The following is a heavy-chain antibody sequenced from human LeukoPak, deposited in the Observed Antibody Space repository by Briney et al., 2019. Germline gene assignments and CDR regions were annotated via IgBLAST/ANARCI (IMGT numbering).Heavy chain of an antibody. CDR2: VSNTGLTT. CDR1: GFTVGSYA. Sequence: GGSLRLSCAVSGFTVGSYAMSWVRQAPGKGLEWVSGVSNTGLTTYYIDSVKGRFTISRDSSKNTLYLQLDSLRTEDTAVYYCAKVRKGVGAFDIWGQEIMVTVSS. CDR3: AKVRKGVGAFDI. V-gene: IGHV3-23*01. J-gene: IGHJ3*02. D-gene: IGHD3-16*01.